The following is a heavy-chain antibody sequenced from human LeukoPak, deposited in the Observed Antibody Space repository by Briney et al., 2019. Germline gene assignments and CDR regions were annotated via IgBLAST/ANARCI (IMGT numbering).Heavy chain of an antibody. CDR1: GFTFIAYG. CDR3: AREPPPGVVVTATPPGFDY. D-gene: IGHD2-21*02. CDR2: IYSGGST. J-gene: IGHJ4*02. V-gene: IGHV3-53*01. Sequence: GGSLRLSCAASGFTFIAYGMHWVRQAPGKGLEWVSVIYSGGSTYYADSVKGRFTISRDNSKNTLYLQMNSLRAEDTAVYYCAREPPPGVVVTATPPGFDYWGQGTLVTVSS.